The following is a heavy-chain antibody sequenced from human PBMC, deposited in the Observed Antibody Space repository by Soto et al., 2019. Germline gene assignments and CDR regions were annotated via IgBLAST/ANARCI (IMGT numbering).Heavy chain of an antibody. Sequence: QVQLQQWGAGLLKPSETLSLTCAVYGGSFSGYYWSWIRQPPGKGLEWIGEINHSGSTNYNPSLKSRVTISVDTSKNQFSLKLSSVTAADTAVYYCARRWFGELLQTYYFDYWGQGTLVTVSS. CDR3: ARRWFGELLQTYYFDY. V-gene: IGHV4-34*01. D-gene: IGHD3-10*01. CDR2: INHSGST. CDR1: GGSFSGYY. J-gene: IGHJ4*02.